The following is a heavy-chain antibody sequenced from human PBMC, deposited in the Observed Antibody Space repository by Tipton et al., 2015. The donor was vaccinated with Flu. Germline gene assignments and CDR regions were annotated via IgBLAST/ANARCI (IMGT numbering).Heavy chain of an antibody. CDR1: GFTFSRYE. CDR2: ISSFGTTI. Sequence: SLRLSCAASGFTFSRYEMNWVRQAPGKGLEWLSYISSFGTTISYADSVKGRFTISRDNAKNSLYLQMNSLRAKDTAVYYCARVVILDYWGQGTLVTVSS. V-gene: IGHV3-48*03. D-gene: IGHD2-21*01. CDR3: ARVVILDY. J-gene: IGHJ4*02.